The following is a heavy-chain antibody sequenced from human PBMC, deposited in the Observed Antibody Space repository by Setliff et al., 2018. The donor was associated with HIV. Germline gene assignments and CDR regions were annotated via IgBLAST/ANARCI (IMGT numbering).Heavy chain of an antibody. V-gene: IGHV4-39*01. D-gene: IGHD5-18*01. Sequence: SETLSLTCNVSGGSISSSSCYWGWIRKPPGKGLGWIGSIYYSGSTYYNPPLKRRVTISLDTSKNQFSLKLSSVTAADTAAYYCARGDTAMEYYFDYWGQGTLVTVAS. CDR1: GGSISSSSCY. J-gene: IGHJ4*02. CDR2: IYYSGST. CDR3: ARGDTAMEYYFDY.